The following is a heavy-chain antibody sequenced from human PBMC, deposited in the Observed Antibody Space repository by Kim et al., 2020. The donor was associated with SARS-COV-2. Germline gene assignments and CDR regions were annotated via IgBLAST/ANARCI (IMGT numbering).Heavy chain of an antibody. Sequence: GGSLRLSCAASGFTFSSYGMHWVRQAPGKGLEWVAVIWYDGSNKYYADSVKGRFTISRDNSKNTLYLQMNSLRAEDTAVYYCARDYTYYYDSYTAPDYWGQGTLVTVSS. CDR1: GFTFSSYG. J-gene: IGHJ4*02. D-gene: IGHD3-22*01. CDR3: ARDYTYYYDSYTAPDY. V-gene: IGHV3-33*01. CDR2: IWYDGSNK.